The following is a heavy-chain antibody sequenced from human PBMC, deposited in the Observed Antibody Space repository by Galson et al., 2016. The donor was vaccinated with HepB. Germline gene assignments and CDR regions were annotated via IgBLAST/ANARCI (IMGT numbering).Heavy chain of an antibody. CDR1: GYTFTSYD. J-gene: IGHJ5*02. CDR2: MNPNSGNT. D-gene: IGHD2-2*01. Sequence: SVKVSCKASGYTFTSYDINWVRQATGQGLEWMGWMNPNSGNTDSAQNFQGRVTMTRNTSISTAYMELSSLTSEDTAVYYCARMDRLPADSPENWFDPWGQGTLVTVSS. CDR3: ARMDRLPADSPENWFDP. V-gene: IGHV1-8*01.